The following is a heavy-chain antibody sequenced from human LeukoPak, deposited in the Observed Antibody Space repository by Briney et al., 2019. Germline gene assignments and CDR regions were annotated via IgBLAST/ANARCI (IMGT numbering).Heavy chain of an antibody. J-gene: IGHJ4*02. D-gene: IGHD3-22*01. Sequence: KPGGSLRLSCAASGFTFSDYYMSWIRQAPGKGLEWVSYISSSGSTIYYADSVKGRFTISRDNAENSLYLQMNSLRAEDTAVYYCARRPYYYDSLDYWGQGTLVTVSS. CDR3: ARRPYYYDSLDY. CDR2: ISSSGSTI. CDR1: GFTFSDYY. V-gene: IGHV3-11*04.